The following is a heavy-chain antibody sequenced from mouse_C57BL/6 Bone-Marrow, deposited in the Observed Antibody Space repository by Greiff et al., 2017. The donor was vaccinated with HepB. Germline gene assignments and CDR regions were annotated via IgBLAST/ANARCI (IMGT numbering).Heavy chain of an antibody. V-gene: IGHV1-50*01. CDR3: AGIYYDYDQFAY. Sequence: QVQLQQPGAELVKPGASVKLSCKASGYTFTSYWMQWVQQRPGQGLEWIGEIDPSDSYNNYNQKFKGKATLTVDTSSSTAYMQLSSLTSEDAAVYYCAGIYYDYDQFAYWGQGNLVTVSA. D-gene: IGHD2-4*01. J-gene: IGHJ3*01. CDR2: IDPSDSYN. CDR1: GYTFTSYW.